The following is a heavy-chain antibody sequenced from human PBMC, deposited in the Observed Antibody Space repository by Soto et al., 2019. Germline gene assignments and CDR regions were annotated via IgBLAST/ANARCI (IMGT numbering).Heavy chain of an antibody. V-gene: IGHV4-4*02. CDR3: ARAPGYDILTGYKSLAYYYGMDV. CDR2: IYHSGST. CDR1: GGSISSSNW. Sequence: XETLSLTCAVSGGSISSSNWWSCVRQPPGKGLEWIGEIYHSGSTNYNPSLKSRVTISVDKSKNQFSLKLSSVTAADTAVYYCARAPGYDILTGYKSLAYYYGMDVWGQGTTVTVSS. J-gene: IGHJ6*02. D-gene: IGHD3-9*01.